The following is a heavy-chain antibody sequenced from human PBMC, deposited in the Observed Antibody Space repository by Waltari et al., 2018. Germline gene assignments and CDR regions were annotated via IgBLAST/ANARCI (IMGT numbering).Heavy chain of an antibody. CDR2: IHQGVST. J-gene: IGHJ4*02. V-gene: IGHV4-4*02. CDR1: GDSVSSSNW. CDR3: ARLGPYSSSSN. D-gene: IGHD6-6*01. Sequence: QVQLQESGPGLVKPSGTLFLTCAVSGDSVSSSNWWSWVRQPPGKGLEGLGEIHQGVSTNYHPSLTRRLTRSEDKPNNHFSLALSSVTAADTAVYFCARLGPYSSSSNWGQGTLVTVSS.